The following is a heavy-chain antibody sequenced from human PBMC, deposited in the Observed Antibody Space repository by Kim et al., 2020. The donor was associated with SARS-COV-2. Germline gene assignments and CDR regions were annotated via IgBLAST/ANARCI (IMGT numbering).Heavy chain of an antibody. CDR2: INPSGGST. D-gene: IGHD2-15*01. J-gene: IGHJ6*02. V-gene: IGHV1-46*01. Sequence: ASVKVSCKASGYTFTSYYMHWVRQAPGQGLEWMGIINPSGGSTSYAQKFQGRVTMTRDTSTSTVYMELSSLRSEDTAVYYCARDKWVMEVVVVAASYGMDVWGQGTTVTVSS. CDR1: GYTFTSYY. CDR3: ARDKWVMEVVVVAASYGMDV.